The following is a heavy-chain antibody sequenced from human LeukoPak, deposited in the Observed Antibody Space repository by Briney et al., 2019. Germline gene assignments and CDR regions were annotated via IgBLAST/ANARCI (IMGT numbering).Heavy chain of an antibody. V-gene: IGHV1-18*01. CDR1: GYTFTSYG. CDR3: AREISSSWYPYNWFDP. D-gene: IGHD6-13*01. CDR2: ISAYNGNT. Sequence: ASVKVSCKASGYTFTSYGISWVRQAPGHGLEWMGWISAYNGNTNYAQKLQGRVTMTTDTSTSTAYMELRSLRSDDTAVYYCAREISSSWYPYNWFDPWGQGTLVTVSS. J-gene: IGHJ5*02.